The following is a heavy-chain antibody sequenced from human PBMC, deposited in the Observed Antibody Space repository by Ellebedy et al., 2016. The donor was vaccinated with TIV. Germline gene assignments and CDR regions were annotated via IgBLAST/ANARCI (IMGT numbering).Heavy chain of an antibody. CDR1: RYTFTTYA. CDR2: INPNSGDT. V-gene: IGHV1-2*04. CDR3: ARQEMATIGDSFDI. Sequence: AASVKVSCKASRYTFTTYAIHWVRQAPGQGLEWMGWINPNSGDTNYAQQFQGWVTMTRDTSISTAYMELSRLRSDETADYYCARQEMATIGDSFDIWGQGTMVTVSS. D-gene: IGHD5-24*01. J-gene: IGHJ3*02.